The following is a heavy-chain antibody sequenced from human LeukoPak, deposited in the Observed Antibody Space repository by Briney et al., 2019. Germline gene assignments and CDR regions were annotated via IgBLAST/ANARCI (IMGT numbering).Heavy chain of an antibody. Sequence: ASVKVSRKASGYTFTSNYIHWVRQAPGQGLEWMGMIYPRDGSTSYAQKFQGKVTVTRDTSTSTVHMELSGLRSEDTAVYYCARVFGYCSSSACYAASDLWGQGTTVTVSS. CDR1: GYTFTSNY. D-gene: IGHD2-2*03. J-gene: IGHJ3*01. CDR3: ARVFGYCSSSACYAASDL. CDR2: IYPRDGST. V-gene: IGHV1-46*01.